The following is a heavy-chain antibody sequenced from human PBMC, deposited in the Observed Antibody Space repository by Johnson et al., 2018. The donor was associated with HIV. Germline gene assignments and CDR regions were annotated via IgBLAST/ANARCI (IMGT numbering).Heavy chain of an antibody. V-gene: IGHV3-30-3*01. CDR1: GFTFSSYA. J-gene: IGHJ3*02. CDR3: VKARGGYWGDDFDI. Sequence: VQLVESGGGVVQPGRSLRLSCAASGFTFSSYAMHWVRQAPGKGLEWVAVISYDGSNKYYADSVKGRFTISRDNSKNTLYVEMDSLRAEDTAVYYCVKARGGYWGDDFDIWGQGTMVTVSS. CDR2: ISYDGSNK. D-gene: IGHD2-8*02.